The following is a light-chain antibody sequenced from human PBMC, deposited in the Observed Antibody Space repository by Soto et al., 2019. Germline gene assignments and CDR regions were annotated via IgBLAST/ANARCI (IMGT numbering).Light chain of an antibody. V-gene: IGKV1-5*03. Sequence: IQMTQSPSTLSGSVGDRVTITCRASQTISSWLAWYQQNPGKAPKLLIYKESNLKNGVPSRFSGSGSGTEFTLTISSLQPDDFATYYCQHYNSYSEAFGQGTKVEL. J-gene: IGKJ1*01. CDR1: QTISSW. CDR3: QHYNSYSEA. CDR2: KES.